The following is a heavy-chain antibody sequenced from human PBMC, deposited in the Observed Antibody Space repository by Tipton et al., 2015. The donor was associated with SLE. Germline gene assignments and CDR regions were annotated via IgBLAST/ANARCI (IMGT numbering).Heavy chain of an antibody. V-gene: IGHV4-30-4*01. J-gene: IGHJ3*02. CDR3: ARDVAARWAFDI. D-gene: IGHD4-23*01. CDR1: GGSISSGDYY. Sequence: TLSLTCTVSGGSISSGDYYWSWIRQPPGKGLEWIGFIYYSGNTYYNPSLKSRVTISVDTSKNQFSLKLSSVTAADTAVYYCARDVAARWAFDIWGQGTMVTVSS. CDR2: IYYSGNT.